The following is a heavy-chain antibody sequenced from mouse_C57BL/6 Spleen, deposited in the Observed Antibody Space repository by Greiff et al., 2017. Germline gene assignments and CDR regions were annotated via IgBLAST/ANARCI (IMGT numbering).Heavy chain of an antibody. Sequence: EVHLVESEGGLVQPGSSMKLSCTASGFTFSDYYMSWVRQVPEKGLEWVANINYDGSSTYYLDSLKSRFIISRDNAKNILYLQMSSLKSEDTATYYCARGPYGYDEGAYYFDDWGQGTTLTVSS. CDR3: ARGPYGYDEGAYYFDD. CDR2: INYDGSST. V-gene: IGHV5-16*01. D-gene: IGHD2-2*01. CDR1: GFTFSDYY. J-gene: IGHJ2*01.